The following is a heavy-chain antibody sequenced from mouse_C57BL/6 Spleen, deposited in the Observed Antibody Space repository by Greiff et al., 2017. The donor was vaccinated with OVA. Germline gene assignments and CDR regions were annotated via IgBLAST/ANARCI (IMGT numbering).Heavy chain of an antibody. Sequence: EVKVEESGGGLVQPGGSLKLSCVASGFTFSNYWMNWVRQSPEKGLEWVAQIRLKSDNYATHYAASVTGRFTISRDDAKSSVYRQMNNLRAEDTGIYYCTKTDGYYRYYFDYWGQGTTLTVSS. J-gene: IGHJ2*01. V-gene: IGHV6-3*01. CDR2: IRLKSDNYAT. CDR1: GFTFSNYW. D-gene: IGHD2-3*01. CDR3: TKTDGYYRYYFDY.